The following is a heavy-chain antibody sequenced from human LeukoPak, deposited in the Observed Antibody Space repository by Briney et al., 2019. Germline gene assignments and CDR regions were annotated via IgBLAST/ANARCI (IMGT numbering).Heavy chain of an antibody. V-gene: IGHV3-49*03. CDR2: IRNKADGGTP. J-gene: IGHJ4*02. D-gene: IGHD2-2*01. CDR1: RFTFGDYT. CDR3: TRDPPSRY. Sequence: PGRSLRLSCTASRFTFGDYTMTWIRQAPGKGLEWVGFIRNKADGGTPEYAASVKGRFTISRDDSRNIAYLQMNSLKTDDTAVYYCTRDPPSRYWGQGTLVSVSS.